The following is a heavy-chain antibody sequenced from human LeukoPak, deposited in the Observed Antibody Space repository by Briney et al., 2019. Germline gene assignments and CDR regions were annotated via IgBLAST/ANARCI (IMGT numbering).Heavy chain of an antibody. CDR1: RYTFSAFY. CDR2: ISAYNGNT. D-gene: IGHD3-22*01. Sequence: GASVKVSCKTSRYTFSAFYMHWVRQAPGQGLEWMGWISAYNGNTNYAQKLQGRVTMTTDTSTSTAYMELRSLRSDDTAVYYCARMYYYDSSVDYWGQGTLVTVSS. V-gene: IGHV1-18*01. J-gene: IGHJ4*02. CDR3: ARMYYYDSSVDY.